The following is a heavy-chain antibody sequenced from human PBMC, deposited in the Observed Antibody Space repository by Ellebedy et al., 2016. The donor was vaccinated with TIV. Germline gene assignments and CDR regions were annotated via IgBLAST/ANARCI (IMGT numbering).Heavy chain of an antibody. CDR2: IKPDGSDK. J-gene: IGHJ4*02. Sequence: GESLKISCAASGFTFSSYWMSWVRQAPGKGLEWVANIKPDGSDKYYVDSVKGRFTISRDNSKNSLFLQMNSLRGDDTDVYYCAGGSISWSGGDYWGQGTQVTVSS. CDR3: AGGSISWSGGDY. V-gene: IGHV3-7*04. D-gene: IGHD3-10*01. CDR1: GFTFSSYW.